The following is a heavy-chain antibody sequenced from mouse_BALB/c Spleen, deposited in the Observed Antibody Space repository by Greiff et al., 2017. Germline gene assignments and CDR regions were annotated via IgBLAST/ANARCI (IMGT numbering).Heavy chain of an antibody. CDR2: ISCYNGAT. J-gene: IGHJ2*01. Sequence: LVKPGASVKISCKASGYSFNGYYMHWVKQSHGKSLEWIGYISCYNGATSYNQKFKGKATFTVDTSSSTAYMQFNSLTSEGSAVYYCARGDGNCFDYWGQGTTLTVSS. V-gene: IGHV1S34*01. CDR3: ARGDGNCFDY. CDR1: GYSFNGYY. D-gene: IGHD2-1*01.